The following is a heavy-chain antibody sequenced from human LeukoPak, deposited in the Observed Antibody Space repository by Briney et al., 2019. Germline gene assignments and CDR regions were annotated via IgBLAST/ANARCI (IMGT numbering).Heavy chain of an antibody. CDR2: ISYDANDK. V-gene: IGHV3-30-3*01. J-gene: IGHJ4*02. Sequence: GGSLRLSCAASGFTFSNYAMHWVRQAPGEGLEWVAVISYDANDKYYADSVKGRFTISRDNSKNTLYLQMNSLRAEDTAVYYCARDRGQWLVYFDYWGQGTLVTVSS. CDR1: GFTFSNYA. CDR3: ARDRGQWLVYFDY. D-gene: IGHD6-19*01.